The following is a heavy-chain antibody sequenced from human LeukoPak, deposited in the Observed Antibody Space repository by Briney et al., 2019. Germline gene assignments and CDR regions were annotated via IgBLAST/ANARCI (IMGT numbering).Heavy chain of an antibody. J-gene: IGHJ4*02. CDR3: ARARDY. CDR1: GFTFSSYA. Sequence: PGRSLRLSGAASGFTFSSYAMHWVRQAPGKGLEWVAVISYDGSNKYYADSVKGRFTISRDNSKNTLYLQMNSLRAEDTAVYYCARARDYWGQGTLVTVSS. V-gene: IGHV3-30-3*01. CDR2: ISYDGSNK.